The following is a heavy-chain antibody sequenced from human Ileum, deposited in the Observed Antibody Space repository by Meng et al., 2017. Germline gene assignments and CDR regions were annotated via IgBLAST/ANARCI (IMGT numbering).Heavy chain of an antibody. J-gene: IGHJ4*02. Sequence: QDGGAGHVNPSESLSLTCAVYGGFISGYYWSWSRQPPEKGLEWIGEIHHSGSTNYNPSLKSRVTTSVDTSKNQFSLKLTSVTAADTAVYYCARGAWLVRGVIISSFDYWGQGALVTVSS. V-gene: IGHV4-34*01. CDR2: IHHSGST. D-gene: IGHD3-10*01. CDR1: GGFISGYY. CDR3: ARGAWLVRGVIISSFDY.